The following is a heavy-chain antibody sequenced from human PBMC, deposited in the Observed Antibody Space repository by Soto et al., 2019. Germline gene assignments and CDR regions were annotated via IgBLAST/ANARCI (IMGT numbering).Heavy chain of an antibody. D-gene: IGHD6-19*01. CDR2: IGTVDDT. CDR1: GFTFSSYD. CDR3: AREGHSSDWNNWYFGL. J-gene: IGHJ2*01. V-gene: IGHV3-13*01. Sequence: EVQLVESGGGLVQPGGSLRLSCAASGFTFSSYDMHWVRQGKGKGLEWVSAIGTVDDTYYPGSVKGRFTISRENVKKSLYLQMNSLRDEDTAVYYCAREGHSSDWNNWYFGLWGRGTLVTVSS.